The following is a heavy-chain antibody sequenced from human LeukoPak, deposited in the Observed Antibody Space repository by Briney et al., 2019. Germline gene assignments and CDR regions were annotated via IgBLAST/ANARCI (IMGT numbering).Heavy chain of an antibody. J-gene: IGHJ2*01. CDR2: IYYSGST. CDR1: GGSISSYY. Sequence: SETLSLTCTVSGGSISSYYWSWIRQPPGKGLEWIGYIYYSGSTNYNPSLKSRVTISVDTSKNQFSLKLSSVTAADTAVYYCARGHPHYDFWSGYPPGWYFDLWGRGTLVTVSS. CDR3: ARGHPHYDFWSGYPPGWYFDL. V-gene: IGHV4-59*12. D-gene: IGHD3-3*01.